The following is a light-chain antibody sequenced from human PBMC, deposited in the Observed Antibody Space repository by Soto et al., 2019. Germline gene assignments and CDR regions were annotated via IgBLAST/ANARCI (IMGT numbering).Light chain of an antibody. J-gene: IGKJ5*01. CDR3: QHCHSLPLP. CDR2: DAS. V-gene: IGKV1-33*01. CDR1: QSISSY. Sequence: DIQMTESPASLSASVGDRVTITCRASQSISSYLNWYQQKPGKAPKLLIYDASNLETGVPSRFSGSGSGTDFTFTLRSLQPEDIATYYCQHCHSLPLPLGQGTRLEIK.